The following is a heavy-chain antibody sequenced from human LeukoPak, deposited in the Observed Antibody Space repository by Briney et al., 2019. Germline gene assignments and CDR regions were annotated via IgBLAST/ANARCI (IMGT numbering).Heavy chain of an antibody. V-gene: IGHV4-4*07. CDR3: AKVAKYYYGPETYFFFEH. CDR2: MYATGTT. CDR1: GGSISSYY. J-gene: IGHJ4*02. D-gene: IGHD3-10*01. Sequence: SETLSLTCTVSGGSISSYYWSWLRQPPGKGLEWIGHMYATGTTNYNPSLKSRVTMSIDTSKNQFSLNLRSVTAADTAVYYCAKVAKYYYGPETYFFFEHWGQGTLVTVSS.